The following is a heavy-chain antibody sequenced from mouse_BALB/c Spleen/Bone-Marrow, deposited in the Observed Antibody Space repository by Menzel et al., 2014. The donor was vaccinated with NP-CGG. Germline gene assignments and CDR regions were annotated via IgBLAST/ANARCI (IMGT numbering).Heavy chain of an antibody. J-gene: IGHJ4*01. CDR1: GYTFTSYW. V-gene: IGHV1S126*01. D-gene: IGHD2-10*02. Sequence: VKLMESGAELVRPGASVKVSCKASGYTFTSYWINWVKQRPGQGLEWIGNIYPSDSYTNYNQNFKDKATLTVDKSSSTAYRQLSSPTSEDSAVYYCTRQYGNYYAMDYWGQGTSVTVSS. CDR3: TRQYGNYYAMDY. CDR2: IYPSDSYT.